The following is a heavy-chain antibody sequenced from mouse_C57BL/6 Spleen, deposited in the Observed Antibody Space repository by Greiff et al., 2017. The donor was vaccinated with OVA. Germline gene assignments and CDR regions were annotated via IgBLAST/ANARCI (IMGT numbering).Heavy chain of an antibody. CDR2: IYPGDGDT. D-gene: IGHD2-10*01. J-gene: IGHJ4*01. V-gene: IGHV1-82*01. CDR1: GYAFSSSW. CDR3: ARYPYHYYAMDY. Sequence: VKLVESGPELVKPGASVKISCKASGYAFSSSWMNWVKQRPGKGLEWIGRIYPGDGDTNYNGKFKGKATLTADKSSSTAYMQLSSLTSEDSAVDVCARYPYHYYAMDYWGQGTSVTVSS.